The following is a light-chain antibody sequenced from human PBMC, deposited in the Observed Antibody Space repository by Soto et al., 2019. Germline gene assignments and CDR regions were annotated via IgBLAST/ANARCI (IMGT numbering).Light chain of an antibody. V-gene: IGKV2-28*01. CDR2: LGS. Sequence: DIVMTQSPLSLPVTPGEPASISCRSSQSLLHSNGYNYLDWYLQKPGQSPQLLIYLGSNRASGVPDKFSGNGLGTDFTLKISRVEAEEVGVYYCIQALQTPFSFGPGTKVDIK. CDR1: QSLLHSNGYNY. CDR3: IQALQTPFS. J-gene: IGKJ3*01.